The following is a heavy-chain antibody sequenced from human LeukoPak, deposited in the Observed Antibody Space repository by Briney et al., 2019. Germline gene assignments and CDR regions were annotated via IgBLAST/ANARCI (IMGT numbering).Heavy chain of an antibody. CDR2: ISGSGGST. V-gene: IGHV3-23*01. J-gene: IGHJ4*02. D-gene: IGHD4-17*01. Sequence: GGSLRLSCAASGFTFSSYAMTWVRQAPGKGLEWVSAISGSGGSTYYADSVKGRFTISRDNSKNTLYLQMNSLRAEDTAVYYCAKAPNDYGDSYFDYWGQGTLVTVSP. CDR3: AKAPNDYGDSYFDY. CDR1: GFTFSSYA.